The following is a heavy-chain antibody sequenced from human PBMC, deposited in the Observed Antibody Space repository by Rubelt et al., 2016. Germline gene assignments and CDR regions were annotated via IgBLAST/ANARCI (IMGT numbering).Heavy chain of an antibody. V-gene: IGHV1-18*01. CDR1: GYTFTSYG. J-gene: IGHJ5*02. D-gene: IGHD1-1*01. Sequence: QVQLVQSGAEVKKPGASVKVSCKASGYTFTSYGISWVRQAPGQGLEWMGWISAYNGNTNYAQKLQGRVSMTTGPDTGTAYVALRGLGSDDTAVYYCARDPTTRFTRTGWIDPWGQGTLVTVSS. CDR2: ISAYNGNT. CDR3: ARDPTTRFTRTGWIDP.